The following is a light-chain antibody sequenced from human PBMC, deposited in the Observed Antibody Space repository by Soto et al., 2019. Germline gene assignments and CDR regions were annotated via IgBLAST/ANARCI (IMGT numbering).Light chain of an antibody. V-gene: IGKV3-11*01. CDR3: QQRSNWPRT. CDR1: QIVGSY. Sequence: EIVLTQSPATLSLSPGERATLSCRASQIVGSYLAWYQQKPGQAPRLLIYDASNRATGIPARFSGSGSGTDFTLTISSLEPEDFAVYYCQQRSNWPRTFGQGTKVEIK. J-gene: IGKJ1*01. CDR2: DAS.